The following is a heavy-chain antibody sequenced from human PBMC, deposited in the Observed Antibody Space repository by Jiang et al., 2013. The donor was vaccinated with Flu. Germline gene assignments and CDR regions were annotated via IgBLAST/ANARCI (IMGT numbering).Heavy chain of an antibody. D-gene: IGHD3-9*01. CDR1: GGSFSGYY. Sequence: LLKPSETLSLTCAVYGGSFSGYYWSWIRQPPGKGLEWIGEINHSGSTNYNPSLKSRVTISVDTSKNQFSLKLSSVTAADTAVYYCARRVRDILTGYYEINWFDPWGQGTPGHRLL. V-gene: IGHV4-34*01. J-gene: IGHJ5*02. CDR2: INHSGST. CDR3: ARRVRDILTGYYEINWFDP.